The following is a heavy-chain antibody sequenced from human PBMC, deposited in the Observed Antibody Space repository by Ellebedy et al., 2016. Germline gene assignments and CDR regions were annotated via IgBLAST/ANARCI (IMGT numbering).Heavy chain of an antibody. Sequence: SVKVSCXASAATFSSYAISWVRQAPGQGLEWMGGIIPIFGTANYAQKFQGRVTITADESTSTAYMELSSLRSEDTAVYYCARGHYSGSVYYYGMDVWGQGTTVTVSS. CDR2: IIPIFGTA. CDR1: AATFSSYA. D-gene: IGHD3-10*01. V-gene: IGHV1-69*13. CDR3: ARGHYSGSVYYYGMDV. J-gene: IGHJ6*02.